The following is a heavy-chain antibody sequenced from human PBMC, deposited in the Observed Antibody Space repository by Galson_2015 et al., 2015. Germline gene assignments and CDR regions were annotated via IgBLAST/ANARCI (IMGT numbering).Heavy chain of an antibody. V-gene: IGHV3-30*18. CDR3: AKPRRVVAVAGAFDS. D-gene: IGHD6-19*01. CDR2: SPYDGTNK. J-gene: IGHJ4*02. CDR1: GFTFRSYG. Sequence: SLRLSCAASGFTFRSYGMHWVRQAPGKGLEWVAVSPYDGTNKYYADSVKGRFTISRDNSKNTLSLQMHSLRDDDTAVYYCAKPRRVVAVAGAFDSWGQGTLVTVSS.